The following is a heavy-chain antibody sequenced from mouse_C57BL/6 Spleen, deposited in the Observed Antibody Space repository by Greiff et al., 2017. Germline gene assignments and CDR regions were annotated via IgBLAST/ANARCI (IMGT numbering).Heavy chain of an antibody. D-gene: IGHD1-1*01. Sequence: VQRVESGAELARPGASVKLSCKASGYTFTSYGISWVKQRTGQGLEWIGEIYPRSGNTYYNEKFKGKATLTADKSSSTAYMELRSLTSEDSAVYFCARRRDIGSSDYWGQGTTLTVSS. J-gene: IGHJ2*01. CDR2: IYPRSGNT. CDR1: GYTFTSYG. V-gene: IGHV1-81*01. CDR3: ARRRDIGSSDY.